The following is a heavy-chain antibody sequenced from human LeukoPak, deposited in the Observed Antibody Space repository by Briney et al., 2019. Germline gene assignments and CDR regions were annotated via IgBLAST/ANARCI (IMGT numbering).Heavy chain of an antibody. Sequence: SQTLSLTCAISGDSVSSNSVTWNWIRQSPSRGLEWLGRTYYRSKWYNDYAVSVKSRITINPDTSKNQFSLQLNSVTPEDTAVYYCARGSRGWYYAFDIWGQGIMVTVSS. J-gene: IGHJ3*02. V-gene: IGHV6-1*01. CDR1: GDSVSSNSVT. D-gene: IGHD6-19*01. CDR3: ARGSRGWYYAFDI. CDR2: TYYRSKWYN.